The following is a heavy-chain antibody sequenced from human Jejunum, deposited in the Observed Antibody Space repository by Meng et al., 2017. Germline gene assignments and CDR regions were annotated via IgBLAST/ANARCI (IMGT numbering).Heavy chain of an antibody. Sequence: GESLKISCAATGFNVSNYYMSWVRQAPGKGLEWVSVIYSGGETYYADSVKGRFTVSRDNSKNTVYFQMNSLRAEDTAVYYCARGIVGAWRIHPWGQGTRVTVSS. D-gene: IGHD1-26*01. CDR2: IYSGGET. CDR1: GFNVSNYY. V-gene: IGHV3-53*01. CDR3: ARGIVGAWRIHP. J-gene: IGHJ5*02.